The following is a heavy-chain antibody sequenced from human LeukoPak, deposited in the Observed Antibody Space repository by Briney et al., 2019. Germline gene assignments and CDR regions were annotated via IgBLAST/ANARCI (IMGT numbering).Heavy chain of an antibody. CDR3: AGRPFVY. Sequence: GSLRLSCAASGFTFSSYSMTWVRQAPGKGLEWIGEINHSGSTNYNPSLKSRVTISVDTSKNQFSLKLSSVTAADTAVYYCAGRPFVYWGQGTLVTVSS. CDR1: GFTFSSYS. D-gene: IGHD2-15*01. CDR2: INHSGST. J-gene: IGHJ4*02. V-gene: IGHV4-34*08.